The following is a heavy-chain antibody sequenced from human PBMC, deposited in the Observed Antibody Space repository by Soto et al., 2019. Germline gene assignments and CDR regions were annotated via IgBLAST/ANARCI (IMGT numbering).Heavy chain of an antibody. D-gene: IGHD3-9*01. CDR3: ARADNYDLLTGLSH. J-gene: IGHJ4*02. CDR1: GYTFTGYY. V-gene: IGHV1-2*04. Sequence: ASVKVSCKASGYTFTGYYMHWVRQAPGQGLEWMGWINPNSGGTNYAQKFQGWVTMTRDTSISTAYMELSRLRSEDTAVYYCARADNYDLLTGLSHWGQGTLVTVSS. CDR2: INPNSGGT.